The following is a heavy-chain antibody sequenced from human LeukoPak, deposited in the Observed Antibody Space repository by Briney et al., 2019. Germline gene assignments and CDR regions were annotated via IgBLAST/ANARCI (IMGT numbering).Heavy chain of an antibody. J-gene: IGHJ4*02. V-gene: IGHV4-59*01. D-gene: IGHD2-21*01. Sequence: SETLSLTCTVSGGSISIYYWSWIRQPPGKGLEWIGYIYYSGSTNYNPSLKSRVTISVDTSKNQFSLKLSSVTAADTAVYYCARTQSYFDYWGQGTLVTVSS. CDR2: IYYSGST. CDR3: ARTQSYFDY. CDR1: GGSISIYY.